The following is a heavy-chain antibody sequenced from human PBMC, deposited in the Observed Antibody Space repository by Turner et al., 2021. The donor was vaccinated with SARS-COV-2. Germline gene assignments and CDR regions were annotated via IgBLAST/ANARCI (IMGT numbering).Heavy chain of an antibody. V-gene: IGHV4-39*01. CDR3: ASEKRRIGTYYNYGMDV. CDR1: AGSLSSSSYY. CDR2: IYYSGTT. D-gene: IGHD1-1*01. J-gene: IGHJ6*02. Sequence: LQLQESCPGLVKPSETLSLTCPVSAGSLSSSSYYWGWIRQPPGKGLEWIGSIYYSGTTYYNPSLKSRVTISVDTSKKQFSLKLSSVTAADTAVYYCASEKRRIGTYYNYGMDVWGQGTTVTVSS.